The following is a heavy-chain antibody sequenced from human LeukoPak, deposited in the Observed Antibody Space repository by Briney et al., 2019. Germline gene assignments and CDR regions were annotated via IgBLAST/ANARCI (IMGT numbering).Heavy chain of an antibody. J-gene: IGHJ4*02. CDR1: GFTFSSYW. CDR2: IKQDASER. D-gene: IGHD3-9*01. Sequence: GGSLRLSCAASGFTFSSYWMTWVRQAPGKGLEWVANIKQDASERYYVDSVKGRCTISRDNAKNSLSLQLNSLRAEDTAVYYCARALRSSDWSAANDYWGQGTLVTVSS. V-gene: IGHV3-7*01. CDR3: ARALRSSDWSAANDY.